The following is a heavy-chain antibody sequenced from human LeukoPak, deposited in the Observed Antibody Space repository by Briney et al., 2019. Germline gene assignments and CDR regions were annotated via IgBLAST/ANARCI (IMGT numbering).Heavy chain of an antibody. V-gene: IGHV6-1*01. J-gene: IGHJ4*02. D-gene: IGHD5-24*01. CDR3: ARQGPTWPFDF. CDR1: GDSVSNNSAA. Sequence: SQTLSLTFAISGDSVSNNSAAWNWLRQSPSRGLERLGRTYYRSKWYNDYAVSVESRITFNPDTSKNHFSLHLNSVTPEDTAMYYCARQGPTWPFDFWGQGTLVTVSS. CDR2: TYYRSKWYN.